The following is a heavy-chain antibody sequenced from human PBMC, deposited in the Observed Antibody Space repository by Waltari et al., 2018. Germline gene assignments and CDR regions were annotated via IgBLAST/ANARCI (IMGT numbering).Heavy chain of an antibody. CDR2: ISSSGSTI. CDR3: ARAPRDSRGLPDY. Sequence: EVQLVESGGGLVQPGGSLRLSCAASGFTFSSYEMNWVRQAPGKGLEWVSYISSSGSTIYYADSVKGRFIISRDNAKNSLYLQMNSLRAEDTAVYYCARAPRDSRGLPDYWGQGTLVTVSS. CDR1: GFTFSSYE. V-gene: IGHV3-48*03. J-gene: IGHJ4*02. D-gene: IGHD3-22*01.